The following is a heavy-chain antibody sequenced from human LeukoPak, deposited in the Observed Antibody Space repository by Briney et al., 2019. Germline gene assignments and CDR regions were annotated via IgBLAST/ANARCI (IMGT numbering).Heavy chain of an antibody. V-gene: IGHV3-21*01. CDR1: GFTFSSYS. Sequence: GGSLRLSCAASGFTFSSYSMTWVRQAPGKGLEWVSSISSSSSYIYYADSVKGRLSISRDNDKKSLYLQMNSLRAEDTAVYYCARALVTLDYYDSSGSNPIDYWGQGTLVTVSS. J-gene: IGHJ4*02. CDR3: ARALVTLDYYDSSGSNPIDY. CDR2: ISSSSSYI. D-gene: IGHD3-22*01.